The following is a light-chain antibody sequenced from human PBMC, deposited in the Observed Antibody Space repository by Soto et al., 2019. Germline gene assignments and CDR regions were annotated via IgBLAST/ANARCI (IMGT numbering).Light chain of an antibody. J-gene: IGKJ3*01. CDR3: QRYNNWPS. V-gene: IGKV3-15*01. CDR1: QSVDKD. Sequence: EIVMTQSPATLSVSPGEGATLSCRPSQSVDKDLAWYRQKPGQAPSLLVYDASTRATGVPARFSGSGSGTDFTLTISSLQSEDFAVYYCQRYNNWPSFGPGTKVDIK. CDR2: DAS.